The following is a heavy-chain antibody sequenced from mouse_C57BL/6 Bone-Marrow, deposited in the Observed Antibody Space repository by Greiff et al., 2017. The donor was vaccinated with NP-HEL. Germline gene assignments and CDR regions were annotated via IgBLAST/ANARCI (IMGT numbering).Heavy chain of an antibody. CDR1: GFTFSSYG. CDR3: ARLGLAWFAY. D-gene: IGHD6-1*01. J-gene: IGHJ3*01. V-gene: IGHV5-6*01. Sequence: EVQGVESGGDLVKPGGSLKLSCAASGFTFSSYGMSWVRQTPDKRLEWVATISSGGSYTYYPDSVKGRFTISSDNAKNTLYLQMSSLKSEDTAMYYCARLGLAWFAYWGQGTLVTVSA. CDR2: ISSGGSYT.